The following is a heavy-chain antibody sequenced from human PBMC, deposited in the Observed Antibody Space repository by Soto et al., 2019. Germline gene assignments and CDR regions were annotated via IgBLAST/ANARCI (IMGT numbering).Heavy chain of an antibody. CDR2: INPSGGST. V-gene: IGHV1-46*03. D-gene: IGHD3-3*01. CDR3: AKIFGVADDAFDI. Sequence: GESLKISSKGSGYTFTSYYMHWVRQAPGQGLEWMGIINPSGGSTSYAQKFQGRVTMTRDTSTSTVYMELSSLRSEDTAVYYCAKIFGVADDAFDIWGQGTMVTVSS. CDR1: GYTFTSYY. J-gene: IGHJ3*02.